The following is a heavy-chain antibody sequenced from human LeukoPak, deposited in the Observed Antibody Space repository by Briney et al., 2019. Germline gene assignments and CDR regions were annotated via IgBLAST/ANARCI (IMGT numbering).Heavy chain of an antibody. CDR2: ISSNGGST. V-gene: IGHV3-64*01. CDR3: ARRGFPERYHQTYYYYYGMDV. D-gene: IGHD1-14*01. CDR1: GFTFSSYA. Sequence: PGGSLRLSCAASGFTFSSYAMRWVRQAPGKGLEYVSAISSNGGSTYHANSVKGRFTISRDNSKNTLYLQMGSLRAEDMAVYYCARRGFPERYHQTYYYYYGMDVWGQGTTVTVSS. J-gene: IGHJ6*02.